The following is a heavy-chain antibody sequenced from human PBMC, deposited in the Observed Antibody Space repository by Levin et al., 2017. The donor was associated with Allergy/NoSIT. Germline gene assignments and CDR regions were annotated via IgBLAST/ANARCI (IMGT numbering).Heavy chain of an antibody. D-gene: IGHD2-2*01. Sequence: GGSLRLSCAASGFTFSNYAMNWVRQAPGKGLEWVSGTSDSGGSTYYADSVKGRFTISRDNSKNTLYLQVNSLRAEDTALYYCANDLSAVPAANYYYAMGVWGQGTTVTVSS. J-gene: IGHJ6*02. CDR1: GFTFSNYA. CDR3: ANDLSAVPAANYYYAMGV. CDR2: TSDSGGST. V-gene: IGHV3-23*01.